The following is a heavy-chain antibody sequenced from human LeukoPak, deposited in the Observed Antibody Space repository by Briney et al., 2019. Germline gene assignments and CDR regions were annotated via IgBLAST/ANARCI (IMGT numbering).Heavy chain of an antibody. CDR3: AKARYSNYPYYFDY. J-gene: IGHJ4*02. D-gene: IGHD4-11*01. V-gene: IGHV3-23*01. CDR1: GFTFSGFA. CDR2: ISGSGGST. Sequence: SGGSLRLSCTASGFTFSGFAMTWVRQAPGKGLEWVSTISGSGGSTYYADSVKGRFTISRDNSKNTLYLQMNSLRAEDTAVYYCAKARYSNYPYYFDYWGQGTLVTVSS.